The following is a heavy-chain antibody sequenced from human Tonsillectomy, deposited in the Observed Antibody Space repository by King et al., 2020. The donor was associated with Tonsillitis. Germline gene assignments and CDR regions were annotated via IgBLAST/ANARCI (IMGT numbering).Heavy chain of an antibody. CDR2: ISGSGAST. J-gene: IGHJ4*02. D-gene: IGHD6-13*01. V-gene: IGHV3-23*04. CDR3: ASGIAAQFDY. CDR1: GFTFSDYA. Sequence: VQLVESGGGLVQPGGSLRLSCAASGFTFSDYAMTWVRQAPGKGLEWGSGISGSGASTHYADSVKGRFTISRDNSKNTLYVQMNSLRAEDTAVYYCASGIAAQFDYWGQGTLVTVSS.